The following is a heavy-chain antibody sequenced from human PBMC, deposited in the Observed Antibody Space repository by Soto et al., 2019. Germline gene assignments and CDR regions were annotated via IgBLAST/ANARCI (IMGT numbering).Heavy chain of an antibody. CDR3: ARSYYDVPAWFDP. V-gene: IGHV4-59*01. CDR2: IYYSGST. D-gene: IGHD3-22*01. J-gene: IGHJ5*02. CDR1: GGSISGYY. Sequence: SETLSLTCTVSGGSISGYYWSWIRQPPGKGLEWIGYIYYSGSTNYNPSLKSRVTISVDTSKNQFSLKLTSVTAADTAVHYCARSYYDVPAWFDPWGQGTLVTVSS.